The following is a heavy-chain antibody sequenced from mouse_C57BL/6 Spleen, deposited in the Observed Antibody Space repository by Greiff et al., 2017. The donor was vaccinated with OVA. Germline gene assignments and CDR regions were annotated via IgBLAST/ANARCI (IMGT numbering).Heavy chain of an antibody. CDR3: ARGDGHFDY. V-gene: IGHV1-50*01. D-gene: IGHD2-3*01. CDR2: IDPSDSYT. J-gene: IGHJ2*01. CDR1: GYTFTSYW. Sequence: VQLQQPGAELVKPGASVKLSCTASGYTFTSYWVQWVKQGPGQGLEWIGEIDPSDSYTNSNQKFKGKATLTVDTSSSTAYMQLSSLTSEDSAVYYCARGDGHFDYWGQGTTLSVSS.